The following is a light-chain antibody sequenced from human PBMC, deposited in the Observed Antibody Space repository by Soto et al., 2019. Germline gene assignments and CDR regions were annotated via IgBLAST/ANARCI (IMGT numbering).Light chain of an antibody. J-gene: IGLJ1*01. V-gene: IGLV2-23*02. CDR1: SSDVGSYNL. CDR3: CSYAGSSSLYV. CDR2: EVS. Sequence: QSALTQPASVSGSPGQSITISCTGTSSDVGSYNLVSWYQQHPGKAPKLMIYEVSKRPSGVSNRFSGSKSGNTASLTISGLQAEDEADYYFCSYAGSSSLYVCGTGTKLTVL.